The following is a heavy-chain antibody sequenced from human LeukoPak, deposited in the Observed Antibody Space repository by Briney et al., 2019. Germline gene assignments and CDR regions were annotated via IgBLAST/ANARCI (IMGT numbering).Heavy chain of an antibody. J-gene: IGHJ5*02. V-gene: IGHV4-34*01. CDR3: ARGHKWGVTMVRGVLYNWFDP. CDR2: NNHSGST. D-gene: IGHD3-10*01. Sequence: SETLSLTCAVHGGSFSGYYWSRIRQPPGKGLGWIGENNHSGSTNYNPSLKSRVTISVDTSKNQFSLKLSSVTAADTAVYYCARGHKWGVTMVRGVLYNWFDPWGQGTLVTVSS. CDR1: GGSFSGYY.